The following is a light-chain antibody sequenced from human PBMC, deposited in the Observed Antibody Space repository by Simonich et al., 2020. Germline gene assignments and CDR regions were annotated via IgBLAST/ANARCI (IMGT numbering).Light chain of an antibody. Sequence: QAVLTQPASLSASPGASASLTCTLRSGINVGTYRIYWYQQKPGSPPQYLLRYKSDSDKQQGSGVPSRFSGSKDASANAGILLISGLQSEDEADYYCMIWYSSASVFGTGTKVTVL. CDR1: SGINVGTYR. V-gene: IGLV5-45*01. J-gene: IGLJ1*01. CDR3: MIWYSSASV. CDR2: YKSDSDK.